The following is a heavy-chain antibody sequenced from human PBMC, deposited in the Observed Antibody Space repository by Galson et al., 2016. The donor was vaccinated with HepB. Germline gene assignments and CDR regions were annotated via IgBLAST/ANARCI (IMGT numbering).Heavy chain of an antibody. CDR2: ISGSGATT. V-gene: IGHV3-23*01. CDR3: AKGGQWLLRGPGWFDP. D-gene: IGHD6-19*01. Sequence: LRLSCAASGFTFSSYAMSWVRQAPGKGLEWVSTISGSGATTYVADSVKGRFTMSRDNSKNTLYLQMNSLRVEDTAIYYCAKGGQWLLRGPGWFDPWGQGTLVSVSS. J-gene: IGHJ5*02. CDR1: GFTFSSYA.